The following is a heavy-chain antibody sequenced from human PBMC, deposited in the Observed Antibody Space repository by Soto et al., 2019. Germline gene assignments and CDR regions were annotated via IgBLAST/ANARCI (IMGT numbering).Heavy chain of an antibody. D-gene: IGHD2-21*01. J-gene: IGHJ3*02. CDR3: ARDILNKAFDI. CDR1: GFTVSTTY. V-gene: IGHV3-66*01. Sequence: PGGSLRLSCAASGFTVSTTYMLWVRQAPGRGLEWVSVIYRDGGTNDAESVRGRFTISRDSSKNTVYLQMNSLRTEDTAVYYCARDILNKAFDIWGQGTMVTV. CDR2: IYRDGGT.